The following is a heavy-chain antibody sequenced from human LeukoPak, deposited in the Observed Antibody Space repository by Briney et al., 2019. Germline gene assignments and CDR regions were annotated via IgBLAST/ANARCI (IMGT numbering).Heavy chain of an antibody. J-gene: IGHJ6*02. CDR1: GFTFSSYS. Sequence: GGSLSLSCAASGFTFSSYSMNWVRQAPGKGLEWVSYISSSSSTIYYADSVKGRFTISRDNAKNSLYLQMNSLRDEDTAVYYCARDSSPNYYYGMDVWGQGTTVTVSS. D-gene: IGHD6-13*01. CDR3: ARDSSPNYYYGMDV. V-gene: IGHV3-48*02. CDR2: ISSSSSTI.